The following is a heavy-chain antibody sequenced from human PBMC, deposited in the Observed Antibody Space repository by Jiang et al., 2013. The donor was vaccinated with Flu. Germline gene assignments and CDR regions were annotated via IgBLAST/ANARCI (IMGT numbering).Heavy chain of an antibody. CDR2: IYHSGST. J-gene: IGHJ4*02. CDR1: GYSISSGYY. D-gene: IGHD3-22*01. V-gene: IGHV4-38-2*02. Sequence: LLKPSETLSLTCTVSGYSISSGYYWGWIRQPPGKGLEWIGSIYHSGSTYYNPSLKSRVTISVDTSKNQFSLKLSSVTAADTAVYYCARESDYYDSSGYYYFDYWGQGTLVTVSS. CDR3: ARESDYYDSSGYYYFDY.